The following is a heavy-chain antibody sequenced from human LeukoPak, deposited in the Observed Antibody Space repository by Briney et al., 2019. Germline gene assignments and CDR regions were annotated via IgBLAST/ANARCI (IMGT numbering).Heavy chain of an antibody. V-gene: IGHV5-51*01. CDR2: IYPGDSDT. J-gene: IGHJ4*02. D-gene: IGHD3-22*01. Sequence: GGSLRLSCAASGYSFTSYWIDWVRQMPGKGLEWMGIIYPGDSDTRYSPSFQGQVTISADKSISTAYLQWSSLKASDTAMYYCARHRGSMYYYDSSGWYFDYWGQGTLVTVSS. CDR1: GYSFTSYW. CDR3: ARHRGSMYYYDSSGWYFDY.